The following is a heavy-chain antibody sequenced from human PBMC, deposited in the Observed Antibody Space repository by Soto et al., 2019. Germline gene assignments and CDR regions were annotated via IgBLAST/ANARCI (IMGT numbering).Heavy chain of an antibody. CDR3: ASWHLREHADDV. D-gene: IGHD4-17*01. V-gene: IGHV3-23*01. Sequence: EMQLLESGGGLVQPGGSLRLSCAACGFTFSSFAMSWVRQAPGKRLDWVSAISGSGGSTYSADSVKGRFTISRDNSNNTLYLQMSSLRAEDTAVYYCASWHLREHADDVWGQGTTVTVSS. J-gene: IGHJ3*01. CDR2: ISGSGGST. CDR1: GFTFSSFA.